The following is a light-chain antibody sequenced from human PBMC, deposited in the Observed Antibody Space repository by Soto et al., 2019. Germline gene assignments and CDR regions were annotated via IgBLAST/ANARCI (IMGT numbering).Light chain of an antibody. CDR2: DVS. J-gene: IGLJ3*02. V-gene: IGLV2-14*03. CDR1: SSDVRGYNF. Sequence: QSVLTQPASVSGSPGQSITISCTGTSSDVRGYNFVSWYQQHPGKAPKLMIYDVSNRPSGVSDRFSGSKSGNSASLTISGLQVEDEADYYCSSYASSSTLGVVFGGGTQLTVL. CDR3: SSYASSSTLGVV.